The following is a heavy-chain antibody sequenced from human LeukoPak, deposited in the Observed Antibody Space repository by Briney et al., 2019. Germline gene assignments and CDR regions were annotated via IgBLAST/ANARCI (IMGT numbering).Heavy chain of an antibody. D-gene: IGHD2-15*01. CDR3: ARQCSGGSCYANFDY. V-gene: IGHV4-61*01. Sequence: PSETLSLTCTVSGGSVSSGSYYWSWIRQPPGKGLEWIGNIYYSGSTNYNPSLKSRVTISVDTSKNQFSLKLSSVTAADTAVYYCARQCSGGSCYANFDYWGQGTLVTVSS. J-gene: IGHJ4*02. CDR1: GGSVSSGSYY. CDR2: IYYSGST.